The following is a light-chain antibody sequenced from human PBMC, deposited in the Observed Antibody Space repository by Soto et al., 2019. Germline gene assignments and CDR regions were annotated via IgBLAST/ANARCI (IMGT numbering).Light chain of an antibody. Sequence: ETVLTQSPATLSVSPGERVTLSCRASETVSTNLAWYQQRPGQAPRLLIYDVSTGATGIPARFSGRRSGTDFTLTISSLQSEDFGVYYCQQYNSWPQTFGQGTKVEIK. CDR2: DVS. V-gene: IGKV3-15*01. J-gene: IGKJ1*01. CDR1: ETVSTN. CDR3: QQYNSWPQT.